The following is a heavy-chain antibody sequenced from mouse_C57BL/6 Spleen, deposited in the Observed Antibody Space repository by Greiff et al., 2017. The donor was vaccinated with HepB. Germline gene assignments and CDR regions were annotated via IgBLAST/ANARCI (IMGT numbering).Heavy chain of an antibody. D-gene: IGHD1-1*01. J-gene: IGHJ4*01. Sequence: QVQLQQPGAELVKPGASVKLSCKASGYTFTSYWMHWVKQRPGQGLEWIGMIHPNRGSTNYNEKFKSKATLTVDKSSSTAYMQLSSLTSEDSAVYYCAGITTVVGAMDYWGQGTSVTVSS. CDR3: AGITTVVGAMDY. CDR2: IHPNRGST. CDR1: GYTFTSYW. V-gene: IGHV1-64*01.